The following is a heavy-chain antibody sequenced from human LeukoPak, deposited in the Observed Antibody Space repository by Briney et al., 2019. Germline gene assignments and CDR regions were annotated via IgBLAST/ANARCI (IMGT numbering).Heavy chain of an antibody. Sequence: GGSLRLSCAASGFTLSSYSMNWVRQAPGKGLEWVSFISSSSSYIYYADSLKGRFTISRDNAKNSLYLQMNSLRAEDTAVYYCARGEWSSSPFDYWGQGTLVTVSS. V-gene: IGHV3-21*01. CDR3: ARGEWSSSPFDY. CDR1: GFTLSSYS. D-gene: IGHD6-6*01. CDR2: ISSSSSYI. J-gene: IGHJ4*02.